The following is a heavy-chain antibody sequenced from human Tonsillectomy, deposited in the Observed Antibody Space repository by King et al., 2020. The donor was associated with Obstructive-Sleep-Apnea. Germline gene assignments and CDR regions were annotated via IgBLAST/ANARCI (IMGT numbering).Heavy chain of an antibody. V-gene: IGHV3-48*02. CDR3: ARLVDDYGDYVNWYFDL. Sequence: VQLVESGGGLVQPGGSLRLSCAASGFTFGTFSMNWVRQAPGRGLEWVSYISSDGSIKYYADSVKGRFTISRDNAKNSLYLQMNSLRDDDTAVYYCARLVDDYGDYVNWYFDLWAVAPWSRSPQ. CDR2: ISSDGSIK. CDR1: GFTFGTFS. D-gene: IGHD4-17*01. J-gene: IGHJ2*01.